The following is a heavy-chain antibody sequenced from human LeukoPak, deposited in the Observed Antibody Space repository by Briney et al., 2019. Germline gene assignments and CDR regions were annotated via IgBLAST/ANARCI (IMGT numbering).Heavy chain of an antibody. J-gene: IGHJ4*02. CDR2: IYYSGST. D-gene: IGHD6-6*01. CDR3: ARGNWAAQSFDY. Sequence: RASETLSLTCTVSGGSISSYYWSWIRQPPGKGLEWIGYIYYSGSTNYNPSLKSRVTISVDTSNNQFSLKLTSVTAADTAVYYCARGNWAAQSFDYRGQGTLVTVSS. V-gene: IGHV4-59*01. CDR1: GGSISSYY.